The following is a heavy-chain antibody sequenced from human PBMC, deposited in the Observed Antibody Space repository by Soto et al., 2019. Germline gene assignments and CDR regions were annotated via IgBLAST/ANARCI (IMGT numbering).Heavy chain of an antibody. V-gene: IGHV3-30-3*01. CDR1: GFTFSSYA. Sequence: QVQLVESGGGVVQPGRSLSLSCAASGFTFSSYAMHWVRQAPGKGLEWVAVISYDGSNKYYADSVKVRFTISRDNSKNTLYLQMNSLSGEDTAVYYCARDLGDCSSTTCHQNPSYYGMDVWGQGATVTVS. CDR2: ISYDGSNK. CDR3: ARDLGDCSSTTCHQNPSYYGMDV. D-gene: IGHD2-2*01. J-gene: IGHJ6*02.